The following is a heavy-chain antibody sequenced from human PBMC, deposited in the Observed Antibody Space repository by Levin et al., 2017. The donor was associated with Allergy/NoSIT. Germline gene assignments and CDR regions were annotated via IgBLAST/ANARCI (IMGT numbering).Heavy chain of an antibody. D-gene: IGHD3-10*01. CDR2: INWNSGAT. J-gene: IGHJ4*02. CDR3: ARHYGSGSYYSYFDF. CDR1: GFKFDDYG. Sequence: PGGSLRLSCAASGFKFDDYGMTWVRQAPGKGLEWLCSINWNSGATAYADSVRGRSIISRDNAKSSLYLEMYSLTAEDTAVYYCARHYGSGSYYSYFDFWGQGTLVTVSS. V-gene: IGHV3-20*04.